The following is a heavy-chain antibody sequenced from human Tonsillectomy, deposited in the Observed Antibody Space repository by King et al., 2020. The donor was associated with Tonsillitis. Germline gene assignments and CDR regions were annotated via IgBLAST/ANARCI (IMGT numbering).Heavy chain of an antibody. D-gene: IGHD2-15*01. J-gene: IGHJ4*02. CDR2: INSGGRT. CDR1: GFSFSSNA. CDR3: AKDYCNGGNCYAAIIIDY. V-gene: IGHV3-23*04. Sequence: VQLVESGGGLVQPGGSLRLSCVVSGFSFSSNAMTWVRQAPGKGLEWVSTINSGGRTYYADSVKGRFTISRDNSKNTLHLQMNSLRAEDTAVYYCAKDYCNGGNCYAAIIIDYWGQGTLVTVSS.